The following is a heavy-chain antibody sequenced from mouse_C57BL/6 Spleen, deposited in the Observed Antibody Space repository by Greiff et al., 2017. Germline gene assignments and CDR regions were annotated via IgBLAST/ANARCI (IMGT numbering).Heavy chain of an antibody. V-gene: IGHV1-53*01. CDR2: INPGNGGT. D-gene: IGHD1-1*01. CDR3: ARPDYYGSPYLDC. Sequence: VQLQQPGTELVKPGASVKLSCKASGYTFTSYWMHWVKQSPGQGLEWIGTINPGNGGTSYNEKFKSKATLTVDKSSSTAYMPLSILTSEDSAVYYCARPDYYGSPYLDCWGKGTTLTVSS. CDR1: GYTFTSYW. J-gene: IGHJ2*01.